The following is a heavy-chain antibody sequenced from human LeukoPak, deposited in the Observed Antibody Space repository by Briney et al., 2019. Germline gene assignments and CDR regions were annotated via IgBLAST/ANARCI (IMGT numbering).Heavy chain of an antibody. J-gene: IGHJ5*02. CDR2: MNQDGTEK. CDR3: ARDQGNGCFDP. CDR1: GFTFNTYW. Sequence: GGSLRLSGAASGFTFNTYWMNWVRQAPGERLEWVASMNQDGTEKYYVDSVKGRFTISRDNAKNSLYLQMDSLRAEDTAVYYCARDQGNGCFDPWGQGSLVTVSS. D-gene: IGHD1-1*01. V-gene: IGHV3-7*01.